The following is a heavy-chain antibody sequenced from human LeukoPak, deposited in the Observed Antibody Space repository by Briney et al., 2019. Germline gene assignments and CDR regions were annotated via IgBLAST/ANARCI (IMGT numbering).Heavy chain of an antibody. Sequence: SVKVSCKASGGTFSSYAISWVRQAPGQGLEWMGRIIPILGIANYAQKFQGRVTITADKSTSTAYMELSSLRSEDTAVYYCARDLSVVPAAMAHGWFDPWGQGTLVTV. CDR3: ARDLSVVPAAMAHGWFDP. V-gene: IGHV1-69*04. D-gene: IGHD2-2*01. J-gene: IGHJ5*02. CDR2: IIPILGIA. CDR1: GGTFSSYA.